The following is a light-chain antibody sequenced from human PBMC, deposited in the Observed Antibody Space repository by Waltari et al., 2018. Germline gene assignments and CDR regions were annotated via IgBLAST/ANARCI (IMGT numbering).Light chain of an antibody. V-gene: IGKV1-39*01. CDR3: QQSYITPYT. Sequence: TCRTSQSITVHLNWFQQQPGKAPKLLIHSASALQSGVPSRFSGRGSGTHFTLTISSLQPEDFATYFCQQSYITPYTFGQGTKLEIK. CDR2: SAS. CDR1: QSITVH. J-gene: IGKJ2*01.